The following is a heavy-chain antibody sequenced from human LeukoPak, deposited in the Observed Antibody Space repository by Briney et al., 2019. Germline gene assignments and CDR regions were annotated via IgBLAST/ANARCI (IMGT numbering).Heavy chain of an antibody. CDR3: AKERLRYFDWLSYNWFDP. CDR1: GFTVSSNY. Sequence: GGSLRLSCAASGFTVSSNYMSWVRQAPGKGLEWVSVIYSGGSTYYADSVKGRFTISRDNSKNTLYLQMNSLRAEDTAVYYCAKERLRYFDWLSYNWFDPWGQGTLVTVSS. D-gene: IGHD3-9*01. J-gene: IGHJ5*02. CDR2: IYSGGST. V-gene: IGHV3-66*01.